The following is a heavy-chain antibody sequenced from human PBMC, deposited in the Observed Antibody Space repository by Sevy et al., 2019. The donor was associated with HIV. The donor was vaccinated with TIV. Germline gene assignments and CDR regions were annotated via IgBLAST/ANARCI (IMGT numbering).Heavy chain of an antibody. Sequence: GGSLRLSCAASGFTFSSYAMSWVRQAPGKGLEWVSAISGSGGSTYYADSVKGRSTISRDNSKNTLYLQMNSLRAEDTAVYYCAKDLEDIVVVPAANWGQGTLVTVSS. V-gene: IGHV3-23*01. J-gene: IGHJ4*02. CDR1: GFTFSSYA. D-gene: IGHD2-2*01. CDR2: ISGSGGST. CDR3: AKDLEDIVVVPAAN.